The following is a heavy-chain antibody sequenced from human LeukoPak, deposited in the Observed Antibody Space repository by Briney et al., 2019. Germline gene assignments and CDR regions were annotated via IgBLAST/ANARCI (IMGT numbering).Heavy chain of an antibody. CDR3: ASVSWPCRVAFDI. J-gene: IGHJ3*02. CDR1: GGSISSYY. CDR2: IYYSGST. Sequence: SETLSLTCTVSGGSISSYYWSWIRQPPGKGLEWIGYIYYSGSTNYNPSLKSRVTISVDTSKNQFSLKLSSVTVADTAVYYCASVSWPCRVAFDIWGQGTMVTVSS. V-gene: IGHV4-59*08. D-gene: IGHD2-15*01.